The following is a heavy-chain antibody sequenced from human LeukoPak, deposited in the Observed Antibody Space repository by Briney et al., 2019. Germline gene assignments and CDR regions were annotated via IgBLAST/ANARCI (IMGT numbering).Heavy chain of an antibody. J-gene: IGHJ4*02. CDR3: VVYSRGWRRGVFDY. CDR1: GGSFSGYY. CDR2: INHSGST. V-gene: IGHV4-34*01. Sequence: SETLSLTCAVYGGSFSGYYWSWIRQPPGKGLEWIGEINHSGSTNYNPSLKSRVTISVDTSKNQFSLKLSSVTAADTAVYYCVVYSRGWRRGVFDYWGQGTLVTVSS. D-gene: IGHD6-19*01.